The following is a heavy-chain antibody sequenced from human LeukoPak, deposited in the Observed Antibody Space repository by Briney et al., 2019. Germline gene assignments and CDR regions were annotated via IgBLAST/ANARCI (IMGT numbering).Heavy chain of an antibody. J-gene: IGHJ4*02. CDR2: INPNIGDT. Sequence: ASVKVSCKASGYTFIGYYLHWVRQAPGQGLEWMGRINPNIGDTNYAQSFQGRVTMTRDTSISTAYMELSRLTSDATAIYYCARDHPDCSGDSCYSWGQGTLVTVSS. CDR3: ARDHPDCSGDSCYS. D-gene: IGHD2-15*01. CDR1: GYTFIGYY. V-gene: IGHV1-2*06.